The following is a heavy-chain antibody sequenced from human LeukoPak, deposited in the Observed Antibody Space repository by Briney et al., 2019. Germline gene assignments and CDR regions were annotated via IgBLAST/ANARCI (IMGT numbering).Heavy chain of an antibody. Sequence: SETLSLTCTVSGYPISSGYYWGWIRQPPGKGLEWIGGIYHRGSTYYNPSLKSRVTISVDTSKNQFSLKLNSVTAADTAVYYCARYRNCGSDCYDAFDIWGQGTMVTVFS. CDR1: GYPISSGYY. J-gene: IGHJ3*02. V-gene: IGHV4-38-2*02. D-gene: IGHD2-21*02. CDR2: IYHRGST. CDR3: ARYRNCGSDCYDAFDI.